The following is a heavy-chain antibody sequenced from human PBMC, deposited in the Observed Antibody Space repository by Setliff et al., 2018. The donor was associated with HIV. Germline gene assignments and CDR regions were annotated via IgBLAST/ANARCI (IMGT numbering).Heavy chain of an antibody. CDR1: GYTFTNYY. CDR2: ITPNNGDT. V-gene: IGHV1-2*02. Sequence: ASVKVSCKASGYTFTNYYVNWVRQAPGQGLEWMCWITPNNGDTDYPQKFQGRVTMTRVTSITKAYIDLSGLTSDDTDVYYFARGKFRSTWSLFTDYFFHSWGQGTLVTVSS. J-gene: IGHJ4*02. D-gene: IGHD2-8*02. CDR3: ARGKFRSTWSLFTDYFFHS.